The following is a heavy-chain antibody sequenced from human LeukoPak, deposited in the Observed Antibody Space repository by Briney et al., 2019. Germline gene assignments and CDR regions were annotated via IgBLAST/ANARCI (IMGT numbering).Heavy chain of an antibody. Sequence: PSETLSLTCTVSGGSISSYYWSWIGQPPGKGLEWIGYIYYSGSTNYNPSLKSRVTISVDTSKNQFSLKLSSVTAADTAVYYCARVSLNSYGGVFYFDYWGQGTLVTVSS. J-gene: IGHJ4*02. D-gene: IGHD4-23*01. CDR3: ARVSLNSYGGVFYFDY. V-gene: IGHV4-59*08. CDR2: IYYSGST. CDR1: GGSISSYY.